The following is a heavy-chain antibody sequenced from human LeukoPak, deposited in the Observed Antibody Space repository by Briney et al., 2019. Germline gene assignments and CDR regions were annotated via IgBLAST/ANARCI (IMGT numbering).Heavy chain of an antibody. CDR1: GFTLSTYA. CDR2: MSYDGSNK. Sequence: PGRSLRLSCGASGFTLSTYAVHWVRQAPGKGLEWVAVMSYDGSNKYYADSVKGRFTISRDSSKNTLYLQMNSLRAEDTAVYYCARDGPQLWINYYFDYWGQGTLVTVSS. J-gene: IGHJ4*02. D-gene: IGHD5-18*01. V-gene: IGHV3-30*01. CDR3: ARDGPQLWINYYFDY.